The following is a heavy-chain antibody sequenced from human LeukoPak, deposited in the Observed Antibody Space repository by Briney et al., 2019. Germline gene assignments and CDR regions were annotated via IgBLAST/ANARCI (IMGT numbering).Heavy chain of an antibody. V-gene: IGHV4-39*01. D-gene: IGHD5-12*01. CDR3: ARLVVATTYYFDY. CDR2: IYYSGST. CDR1: GPSISSSSYY. Sequence: PSETLSLTCTVSGPSISSSSYYWGWIRQPPGKGLEWIGSIYYSGSTYYNPSLKSRVTISVDTSKNQFSLKLSSVTAADTAVYYCARLVVATTYYFDYWGQGTLVTVSS. J-gene: IGHJ4*02.